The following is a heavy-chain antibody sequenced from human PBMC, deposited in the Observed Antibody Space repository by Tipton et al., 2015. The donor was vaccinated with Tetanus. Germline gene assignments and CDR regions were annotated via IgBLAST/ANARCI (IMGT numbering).Heavy chain of an antibody. CDR1: GGSISSGGYY. CDR2: IYYSGST. CDR3: ARDQARGARGWNYFDY. J-gene: IGHJ4*02. Sequence: TLSLTCTVSGGSISSGGYYWSWIRQHPGKGLEWIGDIYYSGSTYYNPSLKSRVTISVDTSKNQFSLKLNSVTAADTAVYYCARDQARGARGWNYFDYRGLGTLVTVSS. D-gene: IGHD1-26*01. V-gene: IGHV4-31*03.